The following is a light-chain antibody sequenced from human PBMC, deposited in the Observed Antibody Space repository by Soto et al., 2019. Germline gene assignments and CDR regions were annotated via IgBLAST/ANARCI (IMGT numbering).Light chain of an antibody. Sequence: DMQMTQSPSTLSASVGDRVTITCRASQSIDSRLAWYQQKPGKAPKVLIYDASILESGVPSSFTGSGFGTQFTLTISSLQPDDFATYYCQQYKTYWTFGQGTKV. V-gene: IGKV1-5*01. CDR3: QQYKTYWT. J-gene: IGKJ1*01. CDR2: DAS. CDR1: QSIDSR.